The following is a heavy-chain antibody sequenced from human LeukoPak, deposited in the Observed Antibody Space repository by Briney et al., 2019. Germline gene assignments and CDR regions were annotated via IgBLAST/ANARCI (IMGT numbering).Heavy chain of an antibody. CDR3: ARDRDGYNLPYYFDY. V-gene: IGHV3-64*01. CDR1: GFTFSSYA. D-gene: IGHD5-24*01. CDR2: ISSNGGST. J-gene: IGHJ4*02. Sequence: PGGSLRLSCAASGFTFSSYAMHWVRQAPGKGLEYVSAISSNGGSTYYANSVKGRFIISRDNSKNTLYLQMGSLRAEDMAVYYCARDRDGYNLPYYFDYWGQGTLVTVSS.